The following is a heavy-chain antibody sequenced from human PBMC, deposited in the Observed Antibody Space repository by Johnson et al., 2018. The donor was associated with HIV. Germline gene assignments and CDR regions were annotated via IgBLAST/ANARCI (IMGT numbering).Heavy chain of an antibody. D-gene: IGHD2-21*02. CDR1: GFSVSTNY. J-gene: IGHJ3*02. CDR2: IKQDGSEK. CDR3: ARAGCGVDCSTDAFDI. Sequence: VQLVESGGGLIQPGGSLRLSCAVSGFSVSTNYINWVRQAPGKGLEWVANIKQDGSEKYYVDSVKGRFTISRDNAKNSLYLQMNSLRAEDTAVYYCARAGCGVDCSTDAFDIWGQGTMVTVSS. V-gene: IGHV3-7*03.